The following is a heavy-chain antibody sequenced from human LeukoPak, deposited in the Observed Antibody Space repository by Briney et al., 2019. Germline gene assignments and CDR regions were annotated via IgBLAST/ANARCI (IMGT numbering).Heavy chain of an antibody. CDR1: GFTFGDYA. J-gene: IGHJ4*02. CDR2: IRSKAYGGTT. V-gene: IGHV3-49*03. Sequence: GGSLRLSYTASGFTFGDYAMSWFRQAPGKGLEWVGFIRSKAYGGTTEYAASVKGRFTISRDDSKSIAYLQMNSLKTEDTAVYYCTRTYYYDSSGYYGTNWGQGTLVTVSS. CDR3: TRTYYYDSSGYYGTN. D-gene: IGHD3-22*01.